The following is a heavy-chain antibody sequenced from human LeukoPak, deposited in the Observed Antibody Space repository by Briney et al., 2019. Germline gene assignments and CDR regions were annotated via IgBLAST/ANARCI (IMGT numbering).Heavy chain of an antibody. Sequence: GASVMVSCKASGGTFSNYAVSWVRQAPGQGLEWMGGFIPVFGPANYAQKFQGRVTITADESTSTAYMELSSLRSEDTAVYYCARAGEVYNSGSYLEYWGQGTLVTVSS. D-gene: IGHD6-19*01. CDR2: FIPVFGPA. V-gene: IGHV1-69*13. CDR3: ARAGEVYNSGSYLEY. CDR1: GGTFSNYA. J-gene: IGHJ4*02.